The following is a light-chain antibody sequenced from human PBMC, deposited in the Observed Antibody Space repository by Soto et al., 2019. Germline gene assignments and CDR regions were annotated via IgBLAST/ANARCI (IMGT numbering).Light chain of an antibody. CDR1: QSIRNW. CDR2: ATS. Sequence: DVQMTQSPASLSAYVGDRVTITCRASQSIRNWLAWYQQKPGKAPKSLIYATSTLQTGVPSRFSRRGSGTDFTLIIISLQPEDFAIYYCQQYDNFPPTIGGGTKVEI. J-gene: IGKJ4*01. CDR3: QQYDNFPPT. V-gene: IGKV1D-16*01.